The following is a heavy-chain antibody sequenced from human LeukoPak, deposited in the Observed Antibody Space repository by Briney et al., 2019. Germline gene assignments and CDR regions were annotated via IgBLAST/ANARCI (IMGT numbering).Heavy chain of an antibody. J-gene: IGHJ4*02. CDR3: ARDFFPMYYYDSSGYPPLFY. CDR2: IYYSGST. V-gene: IGHV4-59*12. Sequence: SETLSLTCTVSGGSISSYYWSWIRQPPGKGLEWIGYIYYSGSTNYNPSLKSRVTISVDTSKNQFSLKLSSVTAADTAVYYCARDFFPMYYYDSSGYPPLFYWGQGTLVTVSS. D-gene: IGHD3-22*01. CDR1: GGSISSYY.